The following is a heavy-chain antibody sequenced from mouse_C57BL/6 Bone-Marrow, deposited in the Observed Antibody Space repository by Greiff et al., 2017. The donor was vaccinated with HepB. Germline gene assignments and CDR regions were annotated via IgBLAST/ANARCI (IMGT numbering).Heavy chain of an antibody. CDR3: HYGSSYGYAMDY. V-gene: IGHV1-26*01. CDR2: INPKNGGT. CDR1: GYTFTDYY. Sequence: EVQLQQSGPELVKPGASVKISCKASGYTFTDYYMNWVKQSHGKSLEWIGDINPKNGGTSYNQKFKGKATLTVDKSSSTAYMELRSLTSEDSAVYYCHYGSSYGYAMDYWGQGTSVTVSS. J-gene: IGHJ4*01. D-gene: IGHD1-1*01.